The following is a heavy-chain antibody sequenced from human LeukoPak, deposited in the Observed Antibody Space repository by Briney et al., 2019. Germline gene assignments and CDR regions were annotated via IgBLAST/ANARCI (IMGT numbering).Heavy chain of an antibody. CDR2: TSTYNDKT. Sequence: GASVKVSCKASGYTFTMNGISWVRQAPGQGLEWMGWTSTYNDKTNYAQRLQGRVTMTTDTSTSTAYMELRSLRSDDTAVYYCARMYCSRGSCYPLFYYYALAVWGQGTTVTVSS. V-gene: IGHV1-18*01. J-gene: IGHJ6*02. D-gene: IGHD2-15*01. CDR1: GYTFTMNG. CDR3: ARMYCSRGSCYPLFYYYALAV.